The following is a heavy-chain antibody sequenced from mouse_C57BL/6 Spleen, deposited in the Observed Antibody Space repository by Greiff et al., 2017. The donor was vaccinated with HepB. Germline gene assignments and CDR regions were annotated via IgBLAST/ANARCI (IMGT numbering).Heavy chain of an antibody. J-gene: IGHJ2*01. CDR1: GYSITSGYY. CDR2: ISYDGSN. D-gene: IGHD2-4*01. CDR3: ARDRDDYDEGFDY. Sequence: EVQLQESGPGLVKPSQSLSLTCSVTGYSITSGYYWNWIRQFPGNKLEWMGYISYDGSNNYNPSLKNRISITRDTSKNQFFLKLNSVTTEDTATYYCARDRDDYDEGFDYWGQGTTLTVSS. V-gene: IGHV3-6*01.